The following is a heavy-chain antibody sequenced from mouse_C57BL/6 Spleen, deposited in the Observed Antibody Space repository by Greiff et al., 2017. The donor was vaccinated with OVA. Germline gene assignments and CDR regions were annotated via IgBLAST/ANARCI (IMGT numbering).Heavy chain of an antibody. CDR3: AREQLRFFAY. Sequence: SGPELVKPGASVKIPCKASGYTFTDYNMDWVKQSHGKSLEWIGDINPNNGGTIYNQKFKGKATLTVDKSSSTAYMELRSLTSEDTAVYYCAREQLRFFAYWGQGTLVTVSA. J-gene: IGHJ3*01. CDR2: INPNNGGT. V-gene: IGHV1-18*01. D-gene: IGHD1-1*01. CDR1: GYTFTDYN.